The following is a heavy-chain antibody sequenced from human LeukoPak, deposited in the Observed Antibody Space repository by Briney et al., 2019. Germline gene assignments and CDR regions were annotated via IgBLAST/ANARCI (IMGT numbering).Heavy chain of an antibody. Sequence: PSETLSLTCLVSGGSITSYNLSWIRLTAGKGLEWIGRIYTSGTTNYNPSFKSRVSVSISKSKNQLSLKVTSVTAADTAVYYCARDWAGSTYGYWYFDLWGRGTLVTVSS. V-gene: IGHV4-4*07. CDR3: ARDWAGSTYGYWYFDL. J-gene: IGHJ2*01. CDR2: IYTSGTT. CDR1: GGSITSYN. D-gene: IGHD3-10*01.